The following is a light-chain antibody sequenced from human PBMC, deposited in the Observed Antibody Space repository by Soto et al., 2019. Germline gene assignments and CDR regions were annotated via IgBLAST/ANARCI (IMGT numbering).Light chain of an antibody. CDR3: QHYNSYSEA. CDR1: QSISTL. V-gene: IGKV1-5*03. Sequence: DIHMTQSPSTLSSSVGDRVTITFRASQSISTLLAWYQQKPVRAPKLLLYKASTLASGVPSRFSGGGSGTEFTLTISGLQPDDFATYYCQHYNSYSEAFGQGTKVDIK. CDR2: KAS. J-gene: IGKJ1*01.